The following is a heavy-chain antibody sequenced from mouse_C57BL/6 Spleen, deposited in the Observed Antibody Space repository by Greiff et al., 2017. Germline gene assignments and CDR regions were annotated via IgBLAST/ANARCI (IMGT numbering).Heavy chain of an antibody. D-gene: IGHD1-1*01. V-gene: IGHV1-15*01. Sequence: QVQLKESGAELVRPGASVTLSCKASGYTFTDYEMHWVKQTPVHGLEWIGAIDPETGGTAYNQKFKGKAILTADKSSSTAYMELRSLTSEDSAVYYCTRTNYYGSRGYFDVWGTGTTVTVSS. CDR3: TRTNYYGSRGYFDV. CDR2: IDPETGGT. J-gene: IGHJ1*03. CDR1: GYTFTDYE.